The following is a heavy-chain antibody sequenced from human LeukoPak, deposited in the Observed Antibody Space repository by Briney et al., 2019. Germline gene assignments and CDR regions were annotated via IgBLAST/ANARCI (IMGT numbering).Heavy chain of an antibody. V-gene: IGHV1-69*04. CDR1: GGTFSSYA. CDR2: IIPILGIA. J-gene: IGHJ5*02. Sequence: SVKVSCKASGGTFSSYAISWVRQAPGQGLEWMGRIIPILGIANYAQKFQGRVTITADKSTSTAYMELSSLRSEDTAVYYCARERMATTPNWFDPWGQGTLVTVSS. CDR3: ARERMATTPNWFDP. D-gene: IGHD5-24*01.